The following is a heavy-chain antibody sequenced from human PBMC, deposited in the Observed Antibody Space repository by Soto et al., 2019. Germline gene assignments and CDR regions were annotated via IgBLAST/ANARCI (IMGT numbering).Heavy chain of an antibody. Sequence: PSETLSLTCTVSGGPISSYYWSWIRQPPGKGLEWIGYIYYSGSTNYNPSLKSRVTISVDTSKNQFSLKLSSVTAAGTAVYYCARDKYCSGGSCYSGAFDIWGQGTMVTVSS. D-gene: IGHD2-15*01. CDR2: IYYSGST. CDR1: GGPISSYY. J-gene: IGHJ3*02. V-gene: IGHV4-59*01. CDR3: ARDKYCSGGSCYSGAFDI.